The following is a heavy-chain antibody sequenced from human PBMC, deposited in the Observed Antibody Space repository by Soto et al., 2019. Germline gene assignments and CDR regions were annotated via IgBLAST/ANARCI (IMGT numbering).Heavy chain of an antibody. V-gene: IGHV4-39*07. CDR2: INHSGST. Sequence: SETLSLTCTVAGVYISSGGYYLNWIRKPPGKGLEWIGEINHSGSTNYNPSLKSRVTISLDTSKNQFSLKLSSMTAADTAVYYRARGYGRNFDYWGQGTLVTVSS. D-gene: IGHD5-18*01. CDR3: ARGYGRNFDY. J-gene: IGHJ4*02. CDR1: GVYISSGGYY.